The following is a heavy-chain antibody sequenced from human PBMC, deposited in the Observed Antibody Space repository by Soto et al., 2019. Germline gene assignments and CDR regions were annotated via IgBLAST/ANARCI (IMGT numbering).Heavy chain of an antibody. CDR2: IYSGGST. CDR3: ARDQGSYYYGMDV. CDR1: GFTVSSNY. D-gene: IGHD1-26*01. J-gene: IGHJ6*02. V-gene: IGHV3-53*01. Sequence: QSGGSLRLSCAASGFTVSSNYMSWVRQAPGKGLEWVSVIYSGGSTYYADSVKGRFTISRDNSKNTLYLQMNSLRAEDTAVYYCARDQGSYYYGMDVWGQGTTVTVSS.